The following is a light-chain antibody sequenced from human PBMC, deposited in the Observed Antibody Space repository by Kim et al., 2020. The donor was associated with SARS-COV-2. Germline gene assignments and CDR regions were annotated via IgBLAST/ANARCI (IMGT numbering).Light chain of an antibody. V-gene: IGLV3-1*01. J-gene: IGLJ2*01. CDR2: QDN. Sequence: VAPGQTASITCSGEKLGDKYACWYQQKPGQSPVLVIYQDNRRPSGIPERFSGSNSGNTATLTISGTQAMDEADYYCQAWDSGNVVFGGGTQLTVL. CDR1: KLGDKY. CDR3: QAWDSGNVV.